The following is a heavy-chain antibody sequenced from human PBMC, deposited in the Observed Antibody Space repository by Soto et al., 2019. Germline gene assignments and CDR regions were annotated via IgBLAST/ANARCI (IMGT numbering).Heavy chain of an antibody. V-gene: IGHV4-59*08. D-gene: IGHD6-13*01. CDR3: ARHGSSSSWYLGSFDP. Sequence: SETLSLTCTVSGGSISSYYWSWIRQTPGKGLEWIGYIYYSGSTNYNPSLKSRVTISVDTSKNQFSLKLSSVTAADTAVYYCARHGSSSSWYLGSFDPWGQGTLVTVS. CDR1: GGSISSYY. J-gene: IGHJ5*02. CDR2: IYYSGST.